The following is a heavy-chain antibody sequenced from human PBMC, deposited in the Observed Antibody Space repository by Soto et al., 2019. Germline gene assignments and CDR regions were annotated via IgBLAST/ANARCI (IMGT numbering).Heavy chain of an antibody. CDR3: SHIVVAGLGYYFDY. Sequence: QITLKESGPTLVKPTQTLTLTCTFSGFSLSTTRVAVGWIRQPPGKALEWLALIYWDDDKRYSPFLKSRLTIPKEPSTNPVVLTMTNMDPVDPATYYCSHIVVAGLGYYFDYWGQGTLVTVPS. D-gene: IGHD6-19*01. V-gene: IGHV2-5*02. J-gene: IGHJ4*02. CDR2: IYWDDDK. CDR1: GFSLSTTRVA.